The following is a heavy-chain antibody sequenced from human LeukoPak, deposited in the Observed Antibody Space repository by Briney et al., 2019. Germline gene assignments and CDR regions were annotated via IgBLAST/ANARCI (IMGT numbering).Heavy chain of an antibody. V-gene: IGHV4-34*01. J-gene: IGHJ4*02. Sequence: SETLSLTCAVYGGSFSGYYWSWIRQPPGKGLEWIGEINHSGSTNYNPSLKSRVTISVDTSKNQFSLKLSSVTAADTAVYYCARGRNRITMVRGVIIPCYFDYWGQGTLVTVSS. CDR1: GGSFSGYY. CDR2: INHSGST. CDR3: ARGRNRITMVRGVIIPCYFDY. D-gene: IGHD3-10*01.